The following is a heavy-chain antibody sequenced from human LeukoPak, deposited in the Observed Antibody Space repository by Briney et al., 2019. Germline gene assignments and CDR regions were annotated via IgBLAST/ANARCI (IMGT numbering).Heavy chain of an antibody. Sequence: QTGGSLRLSCAASGFTFSSYAMSWVRQAPGKGLEWVSFISSSGGKTDYADSVKGRFTISRDNSQNTLYLQMNSLRAEDTAVYYCAKSAYYDAGGYYYTDYWGQGTLVTVSS. D-gene: IGHD3-22*01. CDR1: GFTFSSYA. CDR2: ISSSGGKT. CDR3: AKSAYYDAGGYYYTDY. V-gene: IGHV3-23*01. J-gene: IGHJ4*02.